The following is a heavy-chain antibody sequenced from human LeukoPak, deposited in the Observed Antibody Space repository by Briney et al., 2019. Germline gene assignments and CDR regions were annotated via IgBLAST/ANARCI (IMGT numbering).Heavy chain of an antibody. CDR3: ARTTEGYAGGPGYSYYYYMDV. D-gene: IGHD5-12*01. CDR2: IYYSGST. V-gene: IGHV4-4*07. CDR1: GGSISSYY. Sequence: SETLSLTCTVSGGSISSYYWSWIRQPAGKGLEWIGRIYYSGSTYYNPSLKSRVTISVDTSKNQVSLKLRSVTAADTAVYYCARTTEGYAGGPGYSYYYYMDVWGKGTTVTISS. J-gene: IGHJ6*03.